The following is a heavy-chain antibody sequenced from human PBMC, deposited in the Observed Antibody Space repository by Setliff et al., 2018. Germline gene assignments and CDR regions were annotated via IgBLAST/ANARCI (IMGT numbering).Heavy chain of an antibody. Sequence: ASVKVSCKASGDTFSTYALSWVRQAPGQGLEWMGWISSYNDVTNYAQSFQGRVTMTTDTSKSAAYMDLRGLRSDDTAVYYCAISTLSICSGGSCPNAFDVWGQGTMVTVSS. J-gene: IGHJ3*01. D-gene: IGHD2-15*01. CDR1: GDTFSTYA. CDR3: AISTLSICSGGSCPNAFDV. CDR2: ISSYNDVT. V-gene: IGHV1-18*01.